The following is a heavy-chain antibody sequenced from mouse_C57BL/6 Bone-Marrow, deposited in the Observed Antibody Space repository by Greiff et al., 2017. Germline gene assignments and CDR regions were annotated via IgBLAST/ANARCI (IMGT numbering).Heavy chain of an antibody. V-gene: IGHV1-82*01. J-gene: IGHJ3*01. D-gene: IGHD2-5*01. Sequence: QVQLKESGPELVKPGASVKISCKASGYAFSSSWMNWVKQRPGKGLEWIGRIYPGDGDTNYNGKFKGKATLTADKSSSTAYRQLSSLTSEDSAVYFCATYYSNPWFAYWGQGTLVTVSA. CDR3: ATYYSNPWFAY. CDR2: IYPGDGDT. CDR1: GYAFSSSW.